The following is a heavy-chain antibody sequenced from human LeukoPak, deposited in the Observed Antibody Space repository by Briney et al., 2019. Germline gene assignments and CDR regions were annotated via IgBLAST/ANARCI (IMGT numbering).Heavy chain of an antibody. Sequence: ASVKVSCKASGYTFTGYYMHWVRQAPGQGLEWMGWINPNSGGTNYAQKFQGRVTMTRDTSISRAYMELSRLRSDDTAVYYCARDGVGYYDSSGYYYFQHWGQGTLVTVSS. J-gene: IGHJ1*01. CDR3: ARDGVGYYDSSGYYYFQH. CDR2: INPNSGGT. V-gene: IGHV1-2*02. D-gene: IGHD3-22*01. CDR1: GYTFTGYY.